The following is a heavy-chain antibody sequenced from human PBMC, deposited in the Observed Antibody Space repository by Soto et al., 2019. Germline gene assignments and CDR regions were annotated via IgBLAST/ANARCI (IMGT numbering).Heavy chain of an antibody. CDR3: ARANVSPYYDCSGWPKTHFDY. V-gene: IGHV4-31*03. CDR2: IYYSGST. Sequence: SETLSVTCTVAGGSLSSGGYYWSWLRQHPGKGLEWIGYIYYSGSTYYNPSLKSRVTISVDTSKNQFSLKLSSVTAADTAVYYCARANVSPYYDCSGWPKTHFDYWGQGTLVTVSS. D-gene: IGHD3-22*01. J-gene: IGHJ4*02. CDR1: GGSLSSGGYY.